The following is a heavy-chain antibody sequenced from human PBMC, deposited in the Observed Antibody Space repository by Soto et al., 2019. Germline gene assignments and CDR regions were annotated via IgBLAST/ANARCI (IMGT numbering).Heavy chain of an antibody. CDR3: ARGRTVRNYADDSSDYFYFFDY. Sequence: ASETLSLTCTVSGDSISTFYWGWMRQSPGKELEWIGYVYYTGSTNYNPSLKSRVTISVDRSKNQFSLKLTSANAADTAVYYCARGRTVRNYADDSSDYFYFFDYWGQGTQVTVSS. CDR2: VYYTGST. V-gene: IGHV4-59*01. J-gene: IGHJ4*02. D-gene: IGHD3-22*01. CDR1: GDSISTFY.